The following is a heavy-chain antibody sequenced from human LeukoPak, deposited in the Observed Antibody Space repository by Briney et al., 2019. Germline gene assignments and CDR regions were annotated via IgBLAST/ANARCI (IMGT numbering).Heavy chain of an antibody. D-gene: IGHD6-19*01. CDR1: GFTFVDYA. V-gene: IGHV3-9*01. Sequence: GRSLRLSCAASGFTFVDYAMHWVRQAPGKGLEWVSGISWNSGSIGYADSVKGRFTISRDNAKNSLYLQMNSLRAEDTALYYCAKDLVSSGWYGWFDPWGQGTLVTVSS. J-gene: IGHJ5*02. CDR2: ISWNSGSI. CDR3: AKDLVSSGWYGWFDP.